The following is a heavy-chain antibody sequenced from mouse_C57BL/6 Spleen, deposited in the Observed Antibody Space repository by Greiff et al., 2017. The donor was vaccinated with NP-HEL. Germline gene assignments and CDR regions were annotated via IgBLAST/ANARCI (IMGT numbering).Heavy chain of an antibody. CDR2: INPSSGYT. D-gene: IGHD2-4*01. J-gene: IGHJ1*03. Sequence: VQLQQSGAELARPGASVKMSCKASGYTFTSYTMHWVKQRPGQGLEWIGYINPSSGYTKYNQKFKDKATLTADKSSSTAYMQLSSLSSEDSAVYYCARERDYDDWYFDVWGTETTIAVSS. V-gene: IGHV1-4*01. CDR1: GYTFTSYT. CDR3: ARERDYDDWYFDV.